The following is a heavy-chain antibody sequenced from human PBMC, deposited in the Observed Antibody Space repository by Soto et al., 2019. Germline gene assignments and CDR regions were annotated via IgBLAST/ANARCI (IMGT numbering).Heavy chain of an antibody. V-gene: IGHV3-74*03. D-gene: IGHD4-17*01. J-gene: IGHJ6*02. CDR1: GFDFSNSW. CDR3: ARDKSYALAV. CDR2: INSDGSST. Sequence: GGSLRLSCAASGFDFSNSWMHWVRQVPGKGLVWVSHINSDGSSTTYADSVKGRFTISRDNARTTVYLQLDSLRVEDTAVYYCARDKSYALAVWGQGTTVTVSS.